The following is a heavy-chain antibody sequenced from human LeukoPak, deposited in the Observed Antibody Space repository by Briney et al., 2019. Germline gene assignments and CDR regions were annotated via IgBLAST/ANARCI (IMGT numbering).Heavy chain of an antibody. CDR2: ISPNSGGT. J-gene: IGHJ5*02. CDR1: GYTFTDYY. V-gene: IGHV1-2*02. CDR3: ARDYVGDNWFGH. D-gene: IGHD3-16*01. Sequence: ASVKVSCKASGYTFTDYYMHWVRQAPGQGLEWMGWISPNSGGTNYAQKFQGRVTMTRDTSISTAYMELSRLRSDDTAVYYCARDYVGDNWFGHWGQGTLVTVSS.